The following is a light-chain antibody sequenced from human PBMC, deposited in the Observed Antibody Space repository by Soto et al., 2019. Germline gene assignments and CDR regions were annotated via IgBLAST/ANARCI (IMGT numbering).Light chain of an antibody. CDR2: GAS. CDR1: QSVASNN. Sequence: EIVLTQSPGTLSLSPGERATLSCRASQSVASNNLAWYQQIPGQSPRILIYGASSRATGIPDRFSGSGSGTDFTLTISRLEPEDFVVYYCQQYGSSPRTCGQGTRVEIK. CDR3: QQYGSSPRT. V-gene: IGKV3-20*01. J-gene: IGKJ1*01.